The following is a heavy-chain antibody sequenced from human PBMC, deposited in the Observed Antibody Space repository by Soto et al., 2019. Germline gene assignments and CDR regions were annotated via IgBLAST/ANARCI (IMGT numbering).Heavy chain of an antibody. CDR2: ISWNGDTM. J-gene: IGHJ6*02. Sequence: EVQLVQSGGGLVQPGRTLRLSCEASGFTFDDYAMNWVRQAPGKGLEWVSGISWNGDTMVYADSVRGRFTISRDNSKNVLYLEMTILRREDTAIYYCAKDSGRYDFYALAVWGQGTTVSVSS. D-gene: IGHD3-3*01. CDR3: AKDSGRYDFYALAV. V-gene: IGHV3-9*01. CDR1: GFTFDDYA.